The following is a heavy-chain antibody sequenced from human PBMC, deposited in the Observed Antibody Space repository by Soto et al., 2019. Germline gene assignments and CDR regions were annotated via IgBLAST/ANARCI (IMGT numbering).Heavy chain of an antibody. D-gene: IGHD4-17*01. CDR2: IYYSGST. Sequence: QVQLQESGPGLVKPSETLSLTCTVSGGSVSSGSYYWNWIRQPPGKGLEWIGYIYYSGSTNYNPSLKSRVTISVDTSKNQFSLKLSSVTAADTAVYFCARYKDYGDYGLDYWGQGTLVTVSS. CDR3: ARYKDYGDYGLDY. J-gene: IGHJ4*02. CDR1: GGSVSSGSYY. V-gene: IGHV4-61*01.